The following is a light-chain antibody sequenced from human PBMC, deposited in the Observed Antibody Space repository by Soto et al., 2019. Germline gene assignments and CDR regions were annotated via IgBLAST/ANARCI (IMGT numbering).Light chain of an antibody. Sequence: QSVLTQPPSVSAAPGQKVTISCSGSSSNIGNNYVSWYQQLPGTAPKVLIYDNNKRPSGIPDRFSGSKSGTSATLAITGLQTGDEADYYCGTWDGSLSAEVFGGGTKVTVL. V-gene: IGLV1-51*01. J-gene: IGLJ2*01. CDR1: SSNIGNNY. CDR2: DNN. CDR3: GTWDGSLSAEV.